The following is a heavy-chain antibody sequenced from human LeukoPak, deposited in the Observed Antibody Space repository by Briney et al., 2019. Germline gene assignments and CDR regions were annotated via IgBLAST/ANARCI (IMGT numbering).Heavy chain of an antibody. CDR1: GITVSDNY. D-gene: IGHD6-13*01. Sequence: GGSLRLSCAASGITVSDNYMNWVRQAPGKGLEWVSSIYSGGTTYYADSVKGRFTISRDNAKNSLSLQMSSLRAEDTAVYYCVGRRTSAAGNFWGQGTLVTVSS. CDR2: IYSGGTT. CDR3: VGRRTSAAGNF. V-gene: IGHV3-69-1*01. J-gene: IGHJ4*02.